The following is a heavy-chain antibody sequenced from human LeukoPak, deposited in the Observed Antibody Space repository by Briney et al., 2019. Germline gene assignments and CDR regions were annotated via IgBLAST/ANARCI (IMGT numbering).Heavy chain of an antibody. V-gene: IGHV3-30*04. Sequence: GGSLRLSCAASGFTFSSYATHWVRQAPGKGLEWVAVISYDGSNKYYADSVKGRFTISRDNSKNTLYLQMNSLRAEDTAVYYCAKEGEGLLWFGELRDWGQGTLVTVSS. D-gene: IGHD3-10*01. J-gene: IGHJ4*02. CDR2: ISYDGSNK. CDR3: AKEGEGLLWFGELRD. CDR1: GFTFSSYA.